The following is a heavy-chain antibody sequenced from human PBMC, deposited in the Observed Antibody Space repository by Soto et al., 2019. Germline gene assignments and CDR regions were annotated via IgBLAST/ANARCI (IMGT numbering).Heavy chain of an antibody. CDR1: GFSLSTSGVG. J-gene: IGHJ1*01. D-gene: IGHD2-15*01. CDR2: IYWDDDK. CDR3: AHTTLEVGAATSYLQH. Sequence: QITLKASGPTLVKPPQPLTLTCTFSGFSLSTSGVGVGWIRPPPGKALEWLARIYWDDDKRYSPSLKSRLTITKDTSKNQVVLTRTNMDPVDTATYYCAHTTLEVGAATSYLQHWGQGTLVTVSA. V-gene: IGHV2-5*02.